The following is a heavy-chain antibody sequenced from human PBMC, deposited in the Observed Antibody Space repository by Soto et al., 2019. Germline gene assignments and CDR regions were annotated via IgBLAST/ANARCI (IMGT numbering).Heavy chain of an antibody. CDR2: IIPILGIA. D-gene: IGHD6-19*01. CDR3: ARDSAGSFDY. J-gene: IGHJ4*02. V-gene: IGHV1-69*08. Sequence: QVQLVQSGAEVKKPGSSVKVSCKASGGTFSSYTISWVRQAPGQGLEWMGRIIPILGIANYAQKFQGRVXIXEDKSTSTAYMELSSLRSEDTAVYYCARDSAGSFDYWGQGTLVTVSS. CDR1: GGTFSSYT.